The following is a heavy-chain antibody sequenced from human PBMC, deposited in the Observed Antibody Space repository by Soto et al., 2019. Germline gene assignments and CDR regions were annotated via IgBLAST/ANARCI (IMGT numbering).Heavy chain of an antibody. D-gene: IGHD4-17*01. J-gene: IGHJ4*02. Sequence: GGSLKLSCAASGFTFSGSAMHWVRQVSGKGLEWVGLIRKKEYNYETRYAASVKGRLTISRDDSKNTAYLQMNSLKIEDTAVYYCTRETSYGELDYWGQGTLVTVSA. CDR2: IRKKEYNYET. V-gene: IGHV3-73*01. CDR3: TRETSYGELDY. CDR1: GFTFSGSA.